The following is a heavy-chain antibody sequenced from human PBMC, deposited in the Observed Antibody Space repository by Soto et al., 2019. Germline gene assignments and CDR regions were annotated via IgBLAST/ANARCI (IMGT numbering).Heavy chain of an antibody. J-gene: IGHJ6*02. V-gene: IGHV1-69*01. CDR2: IIPMFGTA. Sequence: QVRLVQSGAEVKKPGSSVKISCKASGGTFINHAFSWVRQAPGQGLEWMGGIIPMFGTADYSQKFQGRVTITADESTTTAHMELSSLRSDDSAVYYCARDDATYCGGDCYRYFFYGLDVWGQGTTVTVSS. CDR1: GGTFINHA. CDR3: ARDDATYCGGDCYRYFFYGLDV. D-gene: IGHD2-21*02.